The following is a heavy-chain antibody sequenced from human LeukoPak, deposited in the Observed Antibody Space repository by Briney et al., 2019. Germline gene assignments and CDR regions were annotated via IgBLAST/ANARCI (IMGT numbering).Heavy chain of an antibody. J-gene: IGHJ4*02. Sequence: PGRSLRLSCAASGFTFSSYAMHWVRQAPGKGLEWVAVISYDGSNKYYADSVKGRFTISRDNSKNTLYLQMNSLRAEDTAVYYCARDQYYYDSSGYYEFDYWGQGTLVTVSS. V-gene: IGHV3-30*04. CDR2: ISYDGSNK. CDR1: GFTFSSYA. D-gene: IGHD3-22*01. CDR3: ARDQYYYDSSGYYEFDY.